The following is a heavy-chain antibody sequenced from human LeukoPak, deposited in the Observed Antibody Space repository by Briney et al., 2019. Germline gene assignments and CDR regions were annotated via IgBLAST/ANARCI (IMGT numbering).Heavy chain of an antibody. J-gene: IGHJ5*02. CDR1: GFTFSSYW. D-gene: IGHD2-2*01. CDR2: IYHSGST. V-gene: IGHV4-4*02. Sequence: GSLRLSCAASGFTFSSYWMSWVRQPPGKGLEWIGEIYHSGSTNYNPSLKSRVTISVDKSKNQFSLKLSSVTAADTAVYYCARGGLTTHLGAPAATNWFDPWGQGTLVTVSS. CDR3: ARGGLTTHLGAPAATNWFDP.